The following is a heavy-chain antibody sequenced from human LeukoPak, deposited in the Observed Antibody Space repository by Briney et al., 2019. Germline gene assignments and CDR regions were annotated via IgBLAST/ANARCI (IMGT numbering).Heavy chain of an antibody. CDR3: ARDQVAGTFDY. V-gene: IGHV3-33*01. J-gene: IGHJ4*02. CDR2: IWYDGSNK. D-gene: IGHD6-19*01. Sequence: GGSLRLSCAASGFTFSSYGMHWVRQAPGKGLEWVAVIWYDGSNKYYADSVKGQFTVSRDNAKNTLYLQMNSLRAEDTAVYSCARDQVAGTFDYWGQGTQVTVSS. CDR1: GFTFSSYG.